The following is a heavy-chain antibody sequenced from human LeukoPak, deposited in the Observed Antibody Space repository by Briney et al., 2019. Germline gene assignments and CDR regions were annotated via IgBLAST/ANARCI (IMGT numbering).Heavy chain of an antibody. Sequence: SQTLSLTCTVSGGAISSDDYYWTWIRQHPAKGLEWIGYSHYSGITDYNPSLQSRVTISVDTSQNHFSLHLTSVTAADTAVYYCARYTTLSTNWFDPWGQGTLVTVSS. CDR2: SHYSGIT. CDR1: GGAISSDDYY. J-gene: IGHJ5*02. CDR3: ARYTTLSTNWFDP. V-gene: IGHV4-31*03. D-gene: IGHD2/OR15-2a*01.